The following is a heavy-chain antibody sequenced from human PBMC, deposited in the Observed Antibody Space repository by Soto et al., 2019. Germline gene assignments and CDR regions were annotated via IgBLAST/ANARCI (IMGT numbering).Heavy chain of an antibody. V-gene: IGHV4-39*01. D-gene: IGHD2-15*01. CDR1: GGTISSSGYY. Sequence: PSETLSLTCTVSGGTISSSGYYWGWIRQPPGKGLEWIGSIYYSGSTYYNPSLKSRVTISVDTSKNQFSLKLSSVTAADTAVYYCARGQVVAAQHWGQGTLVTVSS. CDR2: IYYSGST. CDR3: ARGQVVAAQH. J-gene: IGHJ4*02.